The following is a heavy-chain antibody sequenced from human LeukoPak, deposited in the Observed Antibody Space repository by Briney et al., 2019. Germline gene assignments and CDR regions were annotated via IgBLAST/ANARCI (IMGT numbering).Heavy chain of an antibody. CDR3: ARGGGGELVQTNWFDP. Sequence: ASVKVSCKASGYTFTGYYMHWVRQAPGQGLEWMGWINPNSGGTNYAQKFQGWVTMTRDTSISTAYMELSRLRSDDTAVYYCARGGGGELVQTNWFDPWGQGTLVTVSS. CDR2: INPNSGGT. CDR1: GYTFTGYY. D-gene: IGHD6-13*01. J-gene: IGHJ5*02. V-gene: IGHV1-2*04.